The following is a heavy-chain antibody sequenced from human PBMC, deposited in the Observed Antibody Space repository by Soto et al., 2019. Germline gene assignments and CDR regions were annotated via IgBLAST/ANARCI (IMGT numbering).Heavy chain of an antibody. V-gene: IGHV1-2*04. CDR2: INPNSGGT. CDR3: ARDRFKGITMVRGVIGYYGMDV. D-gene: IGHD3-10*01. Sequence: ASVKVSCKASGYTFTGYYMHWVRQAPGQGLEWMGWINPNSGGTNYAQKFQGWVTMTRDTSISTAYMELSRLRSDDTAVYYCARDRFKGITMVRGVIGYYGMDVWGQGTTVTVSS. J-gene: IGHJ6*02. CDR1: GYTFTGYY.